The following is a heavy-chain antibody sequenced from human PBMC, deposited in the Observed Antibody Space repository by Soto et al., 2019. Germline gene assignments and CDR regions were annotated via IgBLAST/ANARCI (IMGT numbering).Heavy chain of an antibody. CDR3: ARGYIGLGSWFNP. V-gene: IGHV4-31*03. J-gene: IGHJ5*02. CDR1: GGSISSGGYY. D-gene: IGHD5-12*01. Sequence: PSETLSLTCTVSGGSISSGGYYWSWIRQHPGKGLEWIGYIYYCGSTYYNPSLKSRFTISVDTSKNQFSLKLSSVTAAYTAVYYCARGYIGLGSWFNPWGQETLFT. CDR2: IYYCGST.